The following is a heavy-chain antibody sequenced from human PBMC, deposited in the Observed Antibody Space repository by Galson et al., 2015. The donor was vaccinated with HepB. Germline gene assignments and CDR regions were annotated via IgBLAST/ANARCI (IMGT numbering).Heavy chain of an antibody. J-gene: IGHJ2*01. CDR3: AKDGVVGYCSSTSCYRGLYWYFDL. CDR2: ISYDGSNK. Sequence: SLRLSCAASGFTFSSYGMHWVRQAPGKGLEWVAVISYDGSNKYYADSVKGRFTISRDNSKNTLYLQMNSLRAEDTAVYYCAKDGVVGYCSSTSCYRGLYWYFDLWGRGTLVTVSS. CDR1: GFTFSSYG. V-gene: IGHV3-30*18. D-gene: IGHD2-2*02.